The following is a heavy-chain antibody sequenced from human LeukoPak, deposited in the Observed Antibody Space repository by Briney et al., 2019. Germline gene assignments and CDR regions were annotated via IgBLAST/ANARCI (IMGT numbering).Heavy chain of an antibody. Sequence: PGGSLRLSCAASGFTFSSYEMNWVRQAPGKGLEWVSYISSSGSTLYYADSVKGRFTISRDNSKNTLYLQMNSLRAEDTAVYYCARSSDQYSSSSWFDPWGQGTLVTVSS. D-gene: IGHD6-6*01. CDR3: ARSSDQYSSSSWFDP. CDR1: GFTFSSYE. J-gene: IGHJ5*02. CDR2: ISSSGSTL. V-gene: IGHV3-48*03.